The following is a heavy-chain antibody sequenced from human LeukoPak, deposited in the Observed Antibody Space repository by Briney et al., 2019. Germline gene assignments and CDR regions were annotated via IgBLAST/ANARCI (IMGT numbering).Heavy chain of an antibody. CDR3: AKLVYSSGWPFDY. CDR1: GGSISSSSYY. Sequence: SETLSLTCTVSGGSISSSSYYWGWIRQPPGKGLEWIGSIYYSGSTYYNPSLKSRVTISVDTSKNQFSLKLSSVTAADTAVYYCAKLVYSSGWPFDYSGQGTLVTVSS. D-gene: IGHD6-19*01. J-gene: IGHJ4*02. V-gene: IGHV4-39*01. CDR2: IYYSGST.